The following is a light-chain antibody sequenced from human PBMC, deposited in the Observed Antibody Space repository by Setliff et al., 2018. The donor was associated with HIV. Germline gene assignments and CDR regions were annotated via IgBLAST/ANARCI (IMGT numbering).Light chain of an antibody. CDR1: STDIGGYNF. Sequence: QSALAQPASVSGSPGQSITISCTGTSTDIGGYNFVSWYQQHPGKAPKAMIYGVNNRPSGVSYRFSGFKSGNTASLTISGLQAEDEADYYCSSYAGSSTYVFGTGTKVTVL. J-gene: IGLJ1*01. CDR3: SSYAGSSTYV. CDR2: GVN. V-gene: IGLV2-14*01.